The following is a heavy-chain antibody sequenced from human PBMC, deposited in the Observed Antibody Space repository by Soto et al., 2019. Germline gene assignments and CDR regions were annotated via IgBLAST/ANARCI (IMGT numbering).Heavy chain of an antibody. Sequence: SETLSLTCAVSGGSISSGGYSWSWIRQPPGKGLEWIGYIYHSGSTYYNPSLKSRVTISVDRSKNQFSLKLSSVTAADTAVYYCARGEDYGDYDGNWFDPWGQGTLVTVSS. D-gene: IGHD4-17*01. J-gene: IGHJ5*02. CDR2: IYHSGST. CDR3: ARGEDYGDYDGNWFDP. V-gene: IGHV4-30-2*01. CDR1: GGSISSGGYS.